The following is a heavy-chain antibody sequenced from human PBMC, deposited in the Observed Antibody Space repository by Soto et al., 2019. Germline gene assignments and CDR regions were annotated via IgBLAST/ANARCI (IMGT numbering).Heavy chain of an antibody. CDR1: GGSISSYY. CDR2: IYYSGST. CDR3: ARERWGYFDWLPGYYYYYGMDV. Sequence: SETLSLTCTVSGGSISSYYWSWIRQPPGKGLEWIGYIYYSGSTNYNPSLKSRVTISVDTSKNQFSLKLSSVTAADTAVYYCARERWGYFDWLPGYYYYYGMDVWGQGTTVTVSS. D-gene: IGHD3-9*01. J-gene: IGHJ6*02. V-gene: IGHV4-59*12.